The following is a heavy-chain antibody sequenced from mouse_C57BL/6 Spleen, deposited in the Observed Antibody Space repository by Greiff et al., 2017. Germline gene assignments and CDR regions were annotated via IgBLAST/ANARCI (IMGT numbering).Heavy chain of an antibody. V-gene: IGHV1-69*01. CDR2: IDPSDSYT. CDR3: ARRGPSGYFDY. CDR1: GYTFTSYW. D-gene: IGHD1-3*01. Sequence: QVQLQQSGAELAMPGASVKLSCKASGYTFTSYWMHWVKQRPGQGLEWIGEIDPSDSYTNYNQKFKGKSTLTVDKSSSTAYMQLSSLTSEDSAVYYCARRGPSGYFDYWGQGTTLTVSS. J-gene: IGHJ2*01.